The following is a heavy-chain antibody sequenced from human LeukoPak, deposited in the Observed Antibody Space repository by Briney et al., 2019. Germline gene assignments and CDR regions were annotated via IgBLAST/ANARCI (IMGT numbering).Heavy chain of an antibody. Sequence: GGSLRLSCTASGFTFGDYAMSWVRQAPGKGLEWVGFIRSKAYGGTTEYAASVKGRFTISRDDSKSIAYLQMNSLKTEDTAVYYCTRGGGVAVVPASDRNYYYMDVWGKGTTVTVSS. CDR3: TRGGGVAVVPASDRNYYYMDV. CDR2: IRSKAYGGTT. D-gene: IGHD2-2*01. J-gene: IGHJ6*03. CDR1: GFTFGDYA. V-gene: IGHV3-49*04.